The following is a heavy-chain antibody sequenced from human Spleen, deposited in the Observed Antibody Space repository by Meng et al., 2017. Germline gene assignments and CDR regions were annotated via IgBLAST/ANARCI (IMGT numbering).Heavy chain of an antibody. CDR3: ARRVHDGSGHHYFDY. J-gene: IGHJ4*02. CDR1: GGSTTSTSYY. V-gene: IGHV4-39*01. Sequence: QLQLQESGPGLVKPSETLSLTCPVSGGSTTSTSYYWDWIRQSPAKGLEWIGTIGYSGTIVYNPSLSSRLTMTLDTSKNQFSLKLSSVTAPDTAVYYCARRVHDGSGHHYFDYWGQGTLVTVSS. CDR2: IGYSGTI. D-gene: IGHD3-22*01.